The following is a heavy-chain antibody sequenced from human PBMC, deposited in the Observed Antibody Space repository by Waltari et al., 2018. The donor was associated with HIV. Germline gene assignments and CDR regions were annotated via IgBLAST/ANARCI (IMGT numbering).Heavy chain of an antibody. CDR3: ASPSIRAGMDV. J-gene: IGHJ6*02. Sequence: EVQLVESGVGLVQPGGYMRLCCAASGFTFSKFWMSWVRQAPGKGLEWLANIKQDGSEKYYVDSVKGRFTISRDNAKNSLYLQMNSLRAEDTAVYYCASPSIRAGMDVWGQGTTVTVSS. D-gene: IGHD2-2*02. V-gene: IGHV3-7*01. CDR1: GFTFSKFW. CDR2: IKQDGSEK.